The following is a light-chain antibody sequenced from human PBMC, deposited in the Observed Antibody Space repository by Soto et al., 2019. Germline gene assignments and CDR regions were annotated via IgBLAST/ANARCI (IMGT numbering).Light chain of an antibody. CDR3: QQYGSSPST. CDR2: GAS. J-gene: IGKJ1*01. V-gene: IGKV3-20*01. Sequence: EIVLTQSPGTLSLSPGERATLSCRASQSVSSSYLAWYQQKPGQAPRLLIYGASSRATGIPDRFSGSGSGTDFTLTVSRLEAEDYAVYYCQQYGSSPSTFDQGTKVEIK. CDR1: QSVSSSY.